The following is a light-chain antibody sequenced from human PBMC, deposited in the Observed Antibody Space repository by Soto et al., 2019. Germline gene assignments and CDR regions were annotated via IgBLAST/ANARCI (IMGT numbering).Light chain of an antibody. CDR1: QSVRGN. V-gene: IGKV3D-15*01. CDR2: GAS. Sequence: ETVMAQSPATLSVSPGEGATLSCRASQSVRGNLAWYQQKPGQAPRLLIYGASTRASGIPTRFSGAGSGAEFPLTISSLQSEDSAVYFCQQYNDWPRTFGGGTRVEIK. J-gene: IGKJ4*01. CDR3: QQYNDWPRT.